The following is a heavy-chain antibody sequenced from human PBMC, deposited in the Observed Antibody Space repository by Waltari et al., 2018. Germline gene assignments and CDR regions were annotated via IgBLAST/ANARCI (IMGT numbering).Heavy chain of an antibody. D-gene: IGHD2-15*01. CDR1: GGSISSTSYY. CDR2: FSYDANT. J-gene: IGHJ4*02. Sequence: QLQLQESGPGLVKPSETLSLTCSVSGGSISSTSYYWGWIRQPPGKGLEWIGSFSYDANTCYNPALKSRITISVDTSKNQFSLQLRSVTAADTAIYYCARPGRVGGGSLMGLDYWGQGTLVTVSS. V-gene: IGHV4-39*01. CDR3: ARPGRVGGGSLMGLDY.